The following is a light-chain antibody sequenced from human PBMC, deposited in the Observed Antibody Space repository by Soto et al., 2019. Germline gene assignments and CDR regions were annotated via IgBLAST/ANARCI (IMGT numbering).Light chain of an antibody. V-gene: IGKV3-20*01. CDR3: QYGTSPTWT. J-gene: IGKJ1*01. CDR2: GAS. CDR1: QIVSGNY. Sequence: EIVLTQSPGTLSLSPGERATLSCRASQIVSGNYLAWYQHKPGQAPRLLIYGASTRATGKTDRFSGSGSGTEFTLTISRREPEDSAVYYCQYGTSPTWTFGQGTKVEVK.